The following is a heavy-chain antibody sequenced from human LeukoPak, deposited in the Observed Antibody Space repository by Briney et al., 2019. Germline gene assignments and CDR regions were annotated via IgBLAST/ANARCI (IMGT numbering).Heavy chain of an antibody. CDR1: GYTFTGYY. CDR3: ARGDDFWSGYSLVYYFDY. V-gene: IGHV1-2*02. D-gene: IGHD3-3*01. Sequence: ASVKVSCKASGYTFTGYYMHWVRQAPGQGLEWMGWINPNSGGTNYAQKFQGRVTMTRDTSISTAYMELSRLRSDDTAVYYCARGDDFWSGYSLVYYFDYWGQGTLVTVSS. CDR2: INPNSGGT. J-gene: IGHJ4*02.